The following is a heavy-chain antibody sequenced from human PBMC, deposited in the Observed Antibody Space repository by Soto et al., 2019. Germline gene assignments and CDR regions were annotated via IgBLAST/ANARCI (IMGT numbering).Heavy chain of an antibody. CDR3: ARPGSRSDYGDYAGGYYYGMDV. J-gene: IGHJ6*02. CDR1: GYSFTIYW. V-gene: IGHV5-51*01. D-gene: IGHD4-17*01. CDR2: IYPGDSDT. Sequence: GESLKISCKGSGYSFTIYWIGWVRQMPGKGLEWMGIIYPGDSDTRYSPSFQGQVTISADKSISTAYLQWSSLKASDTAMYYCARPGSRSDYGDYAGGYYYGMDVWGQGTTVTVSS.